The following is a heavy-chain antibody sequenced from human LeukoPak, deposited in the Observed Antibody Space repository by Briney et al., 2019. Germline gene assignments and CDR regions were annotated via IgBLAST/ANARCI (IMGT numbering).Heavy chain of an antibody. V-gene: IGHV1-2*02. D-gene: IGHD3-10*01. CDR1: GYTFTGYY. J-gene: IGHJ4*02. Sequence: ASVKVSCKASGYTFTGYYMHWVRQAPGQGLEWMGWINPNSGGTNYAQKFQGRVTMTRDTSISTAYMELSRLRSDDTAVCYCARRGGRGASPVDYWGQGTLVTVSS. CDR2: INPNSGGT. CDR3: ARRGGRGASPVDY.